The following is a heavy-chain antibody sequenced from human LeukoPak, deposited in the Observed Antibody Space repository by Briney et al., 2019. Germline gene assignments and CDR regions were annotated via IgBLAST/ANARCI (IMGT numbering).Heavy chain of an antibody. CDR1: GDSVSSNNGA. CDR2: TYYRSKWYN. CDR3: ARDVGTTGWHTFDY. V-gene: IGHV6-1*01. Sequence: SQTLSLTCGISGDSVSSNNGAWNWIRQSPSRGLEWLGRTYYRSKWYNDYAESLISRITISPVTSKNQFSLQLYSVTPEDTAVYYCARDVGTTGWHTFDYWGQGTLVTVSS. D-gene: IGHD3-9*01. J-gene: IGHJ4*02.